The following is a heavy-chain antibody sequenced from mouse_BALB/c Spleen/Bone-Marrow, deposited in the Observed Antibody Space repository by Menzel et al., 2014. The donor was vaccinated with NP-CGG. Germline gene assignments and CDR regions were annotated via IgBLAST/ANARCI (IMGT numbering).Heavy chain of an antibody. CDR1: GFTFSSYG. D-gene: IGHD1-1*01. J-gene: IGHJ3*01. CDR2: VGGGDSYT. V-gene: IGHV5-6*01. Sequence: EVKVVESGGDLVEPGGSLKLSCAASGFTFSSYGMSWVRPTPDKRLEWVATVGGGDSYTYYPDFVKGRFTISRDIAKNTLYLHMSSLKSEDTAMYYCAFITAIAYWGQGTLVTVSA. CDR3: AFITAIAY.